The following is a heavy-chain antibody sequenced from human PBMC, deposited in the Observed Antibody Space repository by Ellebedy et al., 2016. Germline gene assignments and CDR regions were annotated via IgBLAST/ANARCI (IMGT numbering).Heavy chain of an antibody. CDR1: GFTFSRYW. D-gene: IGHD3-9*01. V-gene: IGHV3-74*01. Sequence: GESLKISCAASGFTFSRYWMHWVRQAPGKGLVWVSLIDTDESTTLYADSVKGRFTISRDNAKNTLYLQVNSLRAEDTAVYYCARDGRYFDNFYYYYMDVWGKGTTVTVSS. J-gene: IGHJ6*03. CDR3: ARDGRYFDNFYYYYMDV. CDR2: IDTDESTT.